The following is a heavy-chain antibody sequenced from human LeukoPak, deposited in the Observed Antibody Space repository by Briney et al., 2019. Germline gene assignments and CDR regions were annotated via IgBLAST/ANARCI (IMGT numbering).Heavy chain of an antibody. D-gene: IGHD3-22*01. V-gene: IGHV1-46*01. CDR1: GYTFTSYY. J-gene: IGHJ5*02. CDR2: INPSGGST. CDR3: ARDYYDSSGYFHWFDP. Sequence: ASVTVSCKASGYTFTSYYMHWVRQAPGQGLEWMGIINPSGGSTSYAQKFQGRVTMTRDTSTSTVYMELSSLRSEDTAVYYCARDYYDSSGYFHWFDPWGQGTLVTVSS.